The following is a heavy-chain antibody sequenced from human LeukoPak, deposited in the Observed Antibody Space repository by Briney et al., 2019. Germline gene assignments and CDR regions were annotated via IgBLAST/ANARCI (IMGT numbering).Heavy chain of an antibody. V-gene: IGHV3-30-3*01. CDR3: ARDFPLYYYDSSGYYPDGGYFDY. D-gene: IGHD3-22*01. CDR2: ISYDGSNK. J-gene: IGHJ4*02. CDR1: GFTFSSYA. Sequence: GRSLRLSCAASGFTFSSYAMHWVRQAPGKGLEWVAVISYDGSNKYYADSVKGRFTISRDNSKNTLYLQMNSLRAEDTAVYYCARDFPLYYYDSSGYYPDGGYFDYWGQGTLVTVSS.